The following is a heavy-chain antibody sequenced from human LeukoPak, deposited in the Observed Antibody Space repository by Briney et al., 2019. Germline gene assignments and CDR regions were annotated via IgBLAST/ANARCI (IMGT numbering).Heavy chain of an antibody. D-gene: IGHD3-22*01. CDR1: GGSIRSGSHY. V-gene: IGHV4-39*02. J-gene: IGHJ4*02. CDR3: AKRDDSGGNLVDL. Sequence: TSETLSLTCTVSGGSIRSGSHYWAWIRQPPGKGLEWIGSIYYSGSTYCNPSLENRVTISIDTSKNHFSLKLSSLSAADTSVYYCAKRDDSGGNLVDLWGQGTLVTVS. CDR2: IYYSGST.